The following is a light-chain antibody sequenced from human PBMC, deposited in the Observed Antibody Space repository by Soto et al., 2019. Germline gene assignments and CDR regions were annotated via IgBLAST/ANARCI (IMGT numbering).Light chain of an antibody. CDR2: GAS. J-gene: IGKJ1*01. CDR3: QQYNNWPSWT. CDR1: QSVSSN. Sequence: EIVMTQSPATLSASPGERATLSCRASQSVSSNLAWYQQKPGQAPRLLIYGASTRATGIPARLSGSGSGTGFTLTISSLQSEDCAVYYFQQYNNWPSWTFGQGTKVEIK. V-gene: IGKV3-15*01.